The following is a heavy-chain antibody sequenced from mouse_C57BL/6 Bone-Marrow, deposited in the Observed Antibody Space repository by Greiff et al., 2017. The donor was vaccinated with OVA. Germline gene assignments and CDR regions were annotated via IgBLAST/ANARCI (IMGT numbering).Heavy chain of an antibody. CDR1: GFTFSDYG. CDR3: AMIYYDYEGGFDY. V-gene: IGHV5-17*01. CDR2: ISSGSSTI. Sequence: EVQLVESGGGLVKPGGSLKLSCAASGFTFSDYGMHWVRQAPEKGLEWVAYISSGSSTIYYADTVKGRFTISRDNAKNTLFLQMTSLRSEDTAMYYCAMIYYDYEGGFDYWGQGTTLTVSS. D-gene: IGHD2-4*01. J-gene: IGHJ2*01.